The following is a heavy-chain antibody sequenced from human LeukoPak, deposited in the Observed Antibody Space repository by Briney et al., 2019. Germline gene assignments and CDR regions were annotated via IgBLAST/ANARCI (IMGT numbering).Heavy chain of an antibody. CDR3: ARGPPTPYCSSTSCYSDY. CDR1: GGSISSGDYY. CDR2: IYYSGST. D-gene: IGHD2-2*02. Sequence: PSRTLSLTCTVSGGSISSGDYYWSWIRQPPGKGLEWIGYIYYSGSTYYNPSLKSRVVISIDRSKNQFSLNLSSVTAADTAVYYCARGPPTPYCSSTSCYSDYWGQGTLVTVSS. J-gene: IGHJ4*02. V-gene: IGHV4-30-4*01.